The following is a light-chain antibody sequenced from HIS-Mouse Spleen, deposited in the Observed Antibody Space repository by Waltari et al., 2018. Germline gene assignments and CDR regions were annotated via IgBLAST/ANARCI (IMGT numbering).Light chain of an antibody. V-gene: IGKV4-1*01. CDR3: QQYYSTPYT. J-gene: IGKJ2*01. CDR1: QSVLHSSNNKNY. Sequence: DIVMTQSPDSLAVSLVERATINCKSSQSVLHSSNNKNYLAWYQHKPGPPPKLLIYWASTRESGVPDRFSGSGSGTDFTLTISSLQAEDVAVYYCQQYYSTPYTFGQGTKLEIK. CDR2: WAS.